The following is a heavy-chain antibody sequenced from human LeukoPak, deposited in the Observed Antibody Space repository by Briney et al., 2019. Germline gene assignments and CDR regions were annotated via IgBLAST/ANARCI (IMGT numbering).Heavy chain of an antibody. CDR3: ARNRARFDY. D-gene: IGHD2/OR15-2a*01. V-gene: IGHV3-23*01. CDR1: GFTFRSYA. J-gene: IGHJ4*02. CDR2: TTTSGGST. Sequence: AGGSLRLSCAASGFTFRSYAMTWVRQAPGKGLEWVSGTTTSGGSTHYADSVKGRFTLSRDNSKNTLYLQMNSLRAEDTAVYYCARNRARFDYWGQGTLVTVSS.